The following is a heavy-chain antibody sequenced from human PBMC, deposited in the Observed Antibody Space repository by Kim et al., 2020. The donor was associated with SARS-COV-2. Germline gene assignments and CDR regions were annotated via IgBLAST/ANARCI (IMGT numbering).Heavy chain of an antibody. Sequence: ASVKVSCKASGYTFTSYHMHWVRQAPGQGPEWMGIITPSGDITSYSQRFQGRLTLTTDTSTSTVYMELSSLRSEDTAVYFCVRDLSGDWTFDYWGEGTVVTV. CDR3: VRDLSGDWTFDY. D-gene: IGHD2-21*02. J-gene: IGHJ4*02. V-gene: IGHV1-46*01. CDR1: GYTFTSYH. CDR2: ITPSGDIT.